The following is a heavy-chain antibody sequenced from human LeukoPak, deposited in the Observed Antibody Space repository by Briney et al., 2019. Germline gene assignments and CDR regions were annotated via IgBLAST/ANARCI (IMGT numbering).Heavy chain of an antibody. Sequence: ETPSLTCTVSGGSISSYYWSWIWQPPGKGLEWIGYIYHSGSTNYNTSLQSRVTISVDTSKNQFSLKLSSVTAADTAVYYCARVETVADAFDIWGQGTMVTVSS. D-gene: IGHD6-19*01. V-gene: IGHV4-59*01. CDR2: IYHSGST. CDR3: ARVETVADAFDI. CDR1: GGSISSYY. J-gene: IGHJ3*02.